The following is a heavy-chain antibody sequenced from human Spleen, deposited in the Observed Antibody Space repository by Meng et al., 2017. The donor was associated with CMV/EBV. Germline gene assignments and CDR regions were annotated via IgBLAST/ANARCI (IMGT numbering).Heavy chain of an antibody. V-gene: IGHV3-30*02. J-gene: IGHJ4*02. CDR1: GFTFSSYA. CDR3: AKDVRRGYSYASDY. D-gene: IGHD5-18*01. CDR2: IRYDGSNK. Sequence: ASGFTFSSYAMHWVRQAPGKGLEWVAFIRYDGSNKCYADSVKGRFTIYRDNSKNTLYLQMNSLRAEDAAMYYCAKDVRRGYSYASDYWGQGTLVTVSS.